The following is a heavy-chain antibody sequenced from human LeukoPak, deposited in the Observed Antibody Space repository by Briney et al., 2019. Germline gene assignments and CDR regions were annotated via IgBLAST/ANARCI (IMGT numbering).Heavy chain of an antibody. J-gene: IGHJ4*02. CDR3: VKSSGDLPQIYGDSVGYFDY. D-gene: IGHD4-17*01. Sequence: GGSLRLSCAASGFTFSSYAMSWVRQAPGKGLEWVSAISGSGGSTYYADSVKGRFTISRDNSKNTLYLQMKSLRVEDTALYYCVKSSGDLPQIYGDSVGYFDYWGQGTLVTVSS. V-gene: IGHV3-23*01. CDR1: GFTFSSYA. CDR2: ISGSGGST.